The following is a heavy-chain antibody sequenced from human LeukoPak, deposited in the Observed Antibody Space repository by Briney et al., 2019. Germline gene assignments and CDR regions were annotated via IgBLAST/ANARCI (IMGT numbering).Heavy chain of an antibody. CDR2: IFHSGST. D-gene: IGHD6-19*01. V-gene: IGHV4-38-2*02. CDR3: ARLSSGWNAYFDY. Sequence: SETLSLTCTVSGGSISSYYWGWIRQPPGKGLEWIGSIFHSGSTYYNPSLKSRVTISVDTSKNQFSLKLSSVTAADTAVYYCARLSSGWNAYFDYWGQGTLVTVSS. J-gene: IGHJ4*02. CDR1: GGSISSYY.